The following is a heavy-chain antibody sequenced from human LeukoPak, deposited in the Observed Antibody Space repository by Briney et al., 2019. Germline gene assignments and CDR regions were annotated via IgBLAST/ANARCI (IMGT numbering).Heavy chain of an antibody. CDR1: EFTFSSYA. V-gene: IGHV3-23*01. CDR2: IRSGAYT. CDR3: ARISVVSRSGPLDY. J-gene: IGHJ4*02. Sequence: GGSLRLSCAASEFTFSSYAMTWVRQAPGKGLEWVSTIRSGAYTYYADSVKGRLSVSRDNSKNTLYLEMNSLRAEDAAVYYCARISVVSRSGPLDYWGQGTLVTVPS. D-gene: IGHD3-10*01.